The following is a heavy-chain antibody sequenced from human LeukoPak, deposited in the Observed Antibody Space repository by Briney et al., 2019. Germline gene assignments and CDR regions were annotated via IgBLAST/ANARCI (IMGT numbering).Heavy chain of an antibody. J-gene: IGHJ6*03. D-gene: IGHD2-15*01. V-gene: IGHV4-4*07. CDR1: GGSISRYY. Sequence: SESLSLTCTVSGGSISRYYWSWIRQPAGKGLEWIGRIFTSVRPNYNPSHKSRVTISVDKSKNQFSLKLSSVTAADTAVYYCARVGGSGTDYYYMDVWGKGTTVTDS. CDR2: IFTSVRP. CDR3: ARVGGSGTDYYYMDV.